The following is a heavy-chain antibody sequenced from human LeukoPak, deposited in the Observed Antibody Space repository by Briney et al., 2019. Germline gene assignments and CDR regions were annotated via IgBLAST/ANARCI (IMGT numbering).Heavy chain of an antibody. CDR2: ISAYHGNT. V-gene: IGHV1-18*01. Sequence: ASVKVSCKASGYTFTSYGISWVRQAPGQGLEWMGWISAYHGNTNYAQKLQGRVTMTTDTSTSTAYMELRSLRSDDTAVYYCARARIAAAGNAFDYWGQRTLVTVSS. CDR3: ARARIAAAGNAFDY. J-gene: IGHJ4*02. D-gene: IGHD6-13*01. CDR1: GYTFTSYG.